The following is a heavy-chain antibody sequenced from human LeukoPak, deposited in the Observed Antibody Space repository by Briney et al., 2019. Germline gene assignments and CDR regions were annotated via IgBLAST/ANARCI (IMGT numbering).Heavy chain of an antibody. CDR3: ARGGYLSPHSVDY. CDR2: INHSGST. D-gene: IGHD2/OR15-2a*01. CDR1: GGSFSGYY. V-gene: IGHV4-34*01. Sequence: PSETLSLTCAVYGGSFSGYYWNWIRQPPGKGLEWIGEINHSGSTNYNPSLKSRVTISVDTSKNQFSLKLSSVTAADTAVYYCARGGYLSPHSVDYWGQGTLVTVSS. J-gene: IGHJ4*02.